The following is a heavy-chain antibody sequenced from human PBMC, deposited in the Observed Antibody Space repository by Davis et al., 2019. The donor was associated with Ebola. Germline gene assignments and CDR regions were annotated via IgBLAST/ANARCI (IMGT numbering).Heavy chain of an antibody. CDR3: ARVNQLPRSYYYYGMDV. CDR1: GGSVSSYF. D-gene: IGHD2-2*01. CDR2: IYSSGST. V-gene: IGHV4-59*02. Sequence: SETLSLTCTVSGGSVSSYFWSWIRQSPGKGLEWIGSIYSSGSTIYNPSLKSQISLSVDTSKNLFSLNLTSVTAADTAVYYCARVNQLPRSYYYYGMDVWGQGTTVTVSS. J-gene: IGHJ6*02.